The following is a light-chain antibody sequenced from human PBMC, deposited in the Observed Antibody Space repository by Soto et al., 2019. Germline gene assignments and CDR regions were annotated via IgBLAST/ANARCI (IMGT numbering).Light chain of an antibody. CDR2: DVT. Sequence: QSALTQPASVSGSPGQSITISCTGSDSAIGGYNYVSWYQQHPGKAPKLILYDVTNRPSGVSNRFFGSKSGNTASLIFSGLQAEDEADYYCSSYTTYTTPVFGGGTKLTVL. V-gene: IGLV2-14*01. CDR1: DSAIGGYNY. CDR3: SSYTTYTTPV. J-gene: IGLJ2*01.